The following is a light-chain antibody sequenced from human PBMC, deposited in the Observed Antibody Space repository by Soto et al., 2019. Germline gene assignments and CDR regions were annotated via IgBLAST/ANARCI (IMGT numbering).Light chain of an antibody. CDR1: QSISSY. CDR3: QQSYSTPQT. V-gene: IGKV1-39*01. Sequence: DIQMTQSPSSLSASVGDRVTITCRASQSISSYLNWYQQKPGKAPKLLIYAASSLQSGVPSRFSGSGSGTDFTLTINSLQPEDFATYYCQQSYSTPQTFGQGTRWIS. CDR2: AAS. J-gene: IGKJ1*01.